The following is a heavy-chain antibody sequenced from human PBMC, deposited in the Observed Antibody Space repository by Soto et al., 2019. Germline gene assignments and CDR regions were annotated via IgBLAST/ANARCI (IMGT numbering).Heavy chain of an antibody. V-gene: IGHV3-23*01. J-gene: IGHJ5*02. Sequence: PGGSLRLSCAASGFTFSGYAMSWVRQSPGKGLEWVSVISGSGGSTYYADSVKGRFTISRDNSKNTLYLQMNSLRAEDTAVYYCAKDGHVLRYFDWFPTEYNWFDPWGQGTLVTVSS. CDR2: ISGSGGST. CDR1: GFTFSGYA. CDR3: AKDGHVLRYFDWFPTEYNWFDP. D-gene: IGHD3-9*01.